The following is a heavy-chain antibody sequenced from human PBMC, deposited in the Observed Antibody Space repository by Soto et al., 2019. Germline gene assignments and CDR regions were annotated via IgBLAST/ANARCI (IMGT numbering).Heavy chain of an antibody. J-gene: IGHJ5*02. CDR1: GYTFTSYD. CDR3: ARGGYSGYDLDNWFDP. Sequence: ASVKVSCKASGYTFTSYDINWVRQATGQGLEWMGWMNPNSGNTGYAQKFQGRVTMTRNTSISTAYMELSSLRSEDTAVYYCARGGYSGYDLDNWFDPWGQGTLVTVSS. CDR2: MNPNSGNT. V-gene: IGHV1-8*01. D-gene: IGHD5-12*01.